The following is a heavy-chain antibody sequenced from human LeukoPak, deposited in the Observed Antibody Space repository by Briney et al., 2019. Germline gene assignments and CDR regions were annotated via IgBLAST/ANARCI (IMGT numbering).Heavy chain of an antibody. CDR2: VRDRANSYAK. D-gene: IGHD3-9*01. CDR1: GFSFSDSP. CDR3: TRQRPQTGTFDY. V-gene: IGHV3-73*01. Sequence: GGSLRLSCAASGFSFSDSPMHWVRQASGKGLEWVGRVRDRANSYAKGYAASVEGRFTISRDDSENTAYLQMSSLIIEDTSVYYCTRQRPQTGTFDYWGQGVLVSVSS. J-gene: IGHJ4*02.